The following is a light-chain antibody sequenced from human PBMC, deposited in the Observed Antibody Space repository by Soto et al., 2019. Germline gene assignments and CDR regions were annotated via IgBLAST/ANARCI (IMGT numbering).Light chain of an antibody. Sequence: DLQMTQLPSSLSASVGARVTITCQASQDISNYLNWYQQKPGKAPKLLIYDASNLETGVPSRFSGSGSGTDFTFTISSLQPEDIATYYCQQYDNLPSLTFGGGTKVDIK. CDR2: DAS. CDR1: QDISNY. V-gene: IGKV1-33*01. CDR3: QQYDNLPSLT. J-gene: IGKJ4*01.